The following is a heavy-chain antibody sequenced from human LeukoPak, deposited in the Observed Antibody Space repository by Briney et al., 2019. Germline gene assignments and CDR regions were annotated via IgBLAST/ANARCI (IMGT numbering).Heavy chain of an antibody. J-gene: IGHJ3*02. Sequence: SETLSLTCAVSGYSISSGYYWGWIRQPPGKGLEWIGSIYHSGSTYYNPSLKSRVTTSVDTSKNQFSLKLSSVTAADTAVYYCAREGSSWYYAFDIWGQGTMVTVSS. CDR1: GYSISSGYY. V-gene: IGHV4-38-2*02. D-gene: IGHD6-13*01. CDR2: IYHSGST. CDR3: AREGSSWYYAFDI.